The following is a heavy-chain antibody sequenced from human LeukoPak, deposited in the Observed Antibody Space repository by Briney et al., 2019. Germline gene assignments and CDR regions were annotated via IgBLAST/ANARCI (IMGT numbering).Heavy chain of an antibody. CDR3: ARERGYSYGSDAFDI. D-gene: IGHD5-18*01. CDR2: IIPIFGTA. Sequence: AASVKVSCKASGGTFSSYAISWARQAPGQGLEWMGGIIPIFGTANYAQKFQGRVTITTDESTSTAYMELSSLRSEDTAVYYCARERGYSYGSDAFDIWGQGTMVTVSS. CDR1: GGTFSSYA. V-gene: IGHV1-69*05. J-gene: IGHJ3*02.